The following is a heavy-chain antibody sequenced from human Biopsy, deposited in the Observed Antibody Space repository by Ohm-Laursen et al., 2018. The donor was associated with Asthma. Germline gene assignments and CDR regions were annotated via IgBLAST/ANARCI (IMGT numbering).Heavy chain of an antibody. CDR2: IYSSGGT. V-gene: IGHV4-31*02. D-gene: IGHD6-13*01. Sequence: TLSLTWTVSGASISSDGFYWFWVRQHPGKGLELIGYIYSSGGTYYNPSLKSRVTISMDRSKNQFSLKVNSVTAADTAVYYCAREAATAGFFGPWGQGSLVTVSS. CDR3: AREAATAGFFGP. CDR1: GASISSDGFY. J-gene: IGHJ5*02.